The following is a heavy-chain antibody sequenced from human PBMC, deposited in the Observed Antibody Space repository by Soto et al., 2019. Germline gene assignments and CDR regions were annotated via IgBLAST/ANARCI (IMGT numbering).Heavy chain of an antibody. CDR3: AKNYYGSSGYYYVGGYFQH. Sequence: EVQLLESGGGLVQPGGSLRLSCAASGFTFSSYAMSWVRQAPGKGLEWVSAISGSGGSTYYADSVKGRFTISRDNSKNTLYLQMNSQRAEDTAVYYCAKNYYGSSGYYYVGGYFQHWGQGSLVTV. D-gene: IGHD3-22*01. CDR2: ISGSGGST. CDR1: GFTFSSYA. J-gene: IGHJ1*01. V-gene: IGHV3-23*01.